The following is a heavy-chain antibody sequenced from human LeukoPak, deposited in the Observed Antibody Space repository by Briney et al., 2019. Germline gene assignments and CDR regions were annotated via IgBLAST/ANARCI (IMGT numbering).Heavy chain of an antibody. CDR1: GFTFNSYA. J-gene: IGHJ4*02. D-gene: IGHD3-3*01. Sequence: GGSLELSCAASGFTFNSYAMSWVRPAPGKGLEWVSAISGSGGSTYYADSVKGRFTISRDNSKNTLYLQMNSLRAEDTAVYYCAKDVMYYDFWSGYRPSFIDYWGQGTLVTVSS. V-gene: IGHV3-23*01. CDR2: ISGSGGST. CDR3: AKDVMYYDFWSGYRPSFIDY.